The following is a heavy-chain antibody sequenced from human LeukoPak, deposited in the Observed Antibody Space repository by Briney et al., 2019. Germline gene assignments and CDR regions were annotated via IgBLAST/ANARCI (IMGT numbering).Heavy chain of an antibody. J-gene: IGHJ4*02. V-gene: IGHV4-61*01. Sequence: SEPLSLPCTVSGGSVSSGSYYWSWIRQPPGKGLEWIGYIYYSWSTNYNPSLKSRVTISVDTSKNQFSLKLSSVTAADTAVYYCASGYNSQYFDYWGQGTLVTVSS. CDR3: ASGYNSQYFDY. D-gene: IGHD1-14*01. CDR2: IYYSWST. CDR1: GGSVSSGSYY.